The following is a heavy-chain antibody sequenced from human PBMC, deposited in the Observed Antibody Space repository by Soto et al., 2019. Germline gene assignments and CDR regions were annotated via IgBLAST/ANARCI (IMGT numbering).Heavy chain of an antibody. Sequence: EVQLVESGGGLVQPGGSLRLSCAVSGFTFSSYSMNWVRQAPGKGLEWVSYISSSSSTIYYADSVKGRFTISRDNAKNSLYLQMSSLRAEDTAVYYCARDRYGDNVVKYWGQGTLVTVSS. CDR2: ISSSSSTI. CDR3: ARDRYGDNVVKY. J-gene: IGHJ4*02. D-gene: IGHD4-17*01. V-gene: IGHV3-48*01. CDR1: GFTFSSYS.